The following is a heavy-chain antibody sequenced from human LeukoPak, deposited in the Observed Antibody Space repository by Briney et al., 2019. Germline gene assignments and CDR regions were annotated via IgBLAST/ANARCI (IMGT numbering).Heavy chain of an antibody. CDR2: IRYDGSNT. CDR1: GFTFSSYG. CDR3: AKDLFFGVVMHRSGFVH. J-gene: IGHJ4*02. D-gene: IGHD3-3*01. Sequence: GGSLRLSCAASGFTFSSYGMHWVRQAPGKGLEWVAFIRYDGSNTYYADSVKGRFTISRDNSKNTLYLQMNSLRAEDTAVYYCAKDLFFGVVMHRSGFVHWGQGTLVTVSS. V-gene: IGHV3-30*02.